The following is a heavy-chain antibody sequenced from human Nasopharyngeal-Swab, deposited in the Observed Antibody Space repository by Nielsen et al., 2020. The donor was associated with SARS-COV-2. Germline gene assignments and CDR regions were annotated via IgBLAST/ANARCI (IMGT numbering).Heavy chain of an antibody. CDR1: GRSFSGHY. J-gene: IGHJ4*02. V-gene: IGHV4-34*01. CDR3: ARAPLRVVDY. Sequence: SELLSLTSAVYGRSFSGHYWSWIPQPPGKGLEWIGEINHSGSTNYNPSLKTRVTISVDTCKNQSSLKLSSVTAADTAVYYCARAPLRVVDYWGQGTLVTVSS. D-gene: IGHD2-15*01. CDR2: INHSGST.